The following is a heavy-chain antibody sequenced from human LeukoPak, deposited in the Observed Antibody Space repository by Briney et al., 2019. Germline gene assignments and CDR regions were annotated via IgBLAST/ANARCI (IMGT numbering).Heavy chain of an antibody. CDR1: GFTFSSYG. D-gene: IGHD6-13*01. V-gene: IGHV3-30*03. J-gene: IGHJ4*02. CDR3: ASSLPRYSSSWYLFNY. Sequence: GGSLRLSCAASGFTFSSYGMHWVRQAPGKGLEWVAVISYDGSNKYYADSVKGRFTISRDNSKNTLYLQMNSLRAEDTTVYYCASSLPRYSSSWYLFNYWGQGTLVTVSS. CDR2: ISYDGSNK.